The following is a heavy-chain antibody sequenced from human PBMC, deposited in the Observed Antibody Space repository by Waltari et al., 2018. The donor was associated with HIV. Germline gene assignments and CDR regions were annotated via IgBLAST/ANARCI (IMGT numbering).Heavy chain of an antibody. Sequence: QVQLVESGGGVVQPGRSLRLYCAASGLTVNPYAMHWVRQAPGKGLEWVAVISWDGSNKHYADSVKGRCTISRDNSRNSLYLQMSSLRAEDTAVYYCGREGDYYDSSPFDYWGQGTLVTVSS. CDR3: GREGDYYDSSPFDY. V-gene: IGHV3-30-3*01. CDR2: ISWDGSNK. CDR1: GLTVNPYA. D-gene: IGHD3-22*01. J-gene: IGHJ4*02.